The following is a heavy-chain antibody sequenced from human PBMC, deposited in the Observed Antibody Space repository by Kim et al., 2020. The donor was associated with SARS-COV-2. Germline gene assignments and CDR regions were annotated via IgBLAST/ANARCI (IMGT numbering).Heavy chain of an antibody. CDR1: GFTFNYYA. CDR2: IICTGIGT. D-gene: IGHD1-26*01. J-gene: IGHJ4*02. Sequence: GGSLRLSCVASGFTFNYYAMNWVRQAPGKGLEWVSAIICTGIGTYYADSVRGRFTISTDNSKNTVSLQMHSLRADYTAVYYCAKAVGATTSNFEYSCQGT. V-gene: IGHV3-23*01. CDR3: AKAVGATTSNFEY.